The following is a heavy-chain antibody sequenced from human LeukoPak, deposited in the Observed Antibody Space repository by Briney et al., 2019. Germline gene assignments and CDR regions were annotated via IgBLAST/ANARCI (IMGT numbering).Heavy chain of an antibody. J-gene: IGHJ4*02. CDR1: GYTFTSYY. CDR3: ARSRRRITIFGVVSHHHLDY. CDR2: INPSGGST. Sequence: ASVKVSCKASGYTFTSYYMHWVRQAPGQAREWMGTINPSGGSTSYAQKCQGRVTMTRDTSTSTVYMELSSLRSEDTAVYYCARSRRRITIFGVVSHHHLDYWGQGTLVTVSS. V-gene: IGHV1-46*01. D-gene: IGHD3-3*01.